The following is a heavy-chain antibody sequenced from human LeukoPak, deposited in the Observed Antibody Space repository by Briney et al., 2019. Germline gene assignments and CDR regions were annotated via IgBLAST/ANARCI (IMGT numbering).Heavy chain of an antibody. V-gene: IGHV3-23*01. CDR3: AKEAPDDYDFWSGLDY. Sequence: GRSLRLSCAASGFTFSSYAMHWVRQAPGKGLEWVSAISGSGGSTYYADSVKGRFTISRDNSKNTLYLQMNSLRAEDTAVYYCAKEAPDDYDFWSGLDYWGQGTLVTVSS. J-gene: IGHJ4*02. D-gene: IGHD3-3*01. CDR2: ISGSGGST. CDR1: GFTFSSYA.